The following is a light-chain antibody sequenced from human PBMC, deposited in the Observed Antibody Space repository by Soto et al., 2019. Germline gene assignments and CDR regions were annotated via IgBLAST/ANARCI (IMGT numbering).Light chain of an antibody. CDR3: SSYAGSSNFYV. CDR1: SSDVGGYNY. Sequence: QSVLAQPPSASGSPGQSVTISCTGTSSDVGGYNYVSWYQQYPGKAPKLMIYEVSKRPSGVPDRFSGSKSGYTASLTVSGLQAEDEADYYCSSYAGSSNFYVFGTGTKATVL. V-gene: IGLV2-8*01. J-gene: IGLJ1*01. CDR2: EVS.